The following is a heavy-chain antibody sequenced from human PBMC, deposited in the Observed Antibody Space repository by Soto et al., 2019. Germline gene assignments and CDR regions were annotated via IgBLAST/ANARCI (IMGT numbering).Heavy chain of an antibody. D-gene: IGHD3-22*01. CDR3: ARDHPYYYDSSGGLNLFDP. J-gene: IGHJ5*02. Sequence: ASVKVSCKASGYTFTGYGISWVRQAPGQGLEWMGWISAYNGNTNYAQKLQGRVTMTTDTSTSTAYMELRSLRSDDTAVYYCARDHPYYYDSSGGLNLFDPWGQGSLVTVSS. CDR1: GYTFTGYG. V-gene: IGHV1-18*01. CDR2: ISAYNGNT.